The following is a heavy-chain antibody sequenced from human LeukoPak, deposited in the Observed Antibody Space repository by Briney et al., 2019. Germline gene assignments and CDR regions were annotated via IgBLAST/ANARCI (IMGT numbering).Heavy chain of an antibody. CDR1: GFTFSSYS. Sequence: PGGSLRLSCAASGFTFSSYSMNWVRQAPGKGLEWVSSISSSSSYIYYADSVKGRFTISRDNAKNSLYLQMNSLSAEDTAVYYCARVSSPGIAAAGCDYWGQGALVTVSS. CDR3: ARVSSPGIAAAGCDY. CDR2: ISSSSSYI. J-gene: IGHJ4*02. V-gene: IGHV3-21*01. D-gene: IGHD6-13*01.